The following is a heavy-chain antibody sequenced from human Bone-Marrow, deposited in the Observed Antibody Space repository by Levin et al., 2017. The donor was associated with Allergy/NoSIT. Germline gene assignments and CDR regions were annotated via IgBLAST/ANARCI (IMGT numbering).Heavy chain of an antibody. CDR3: TTALHAFDI. Sequence: GGSLRLSCSASGFIFNTAWMNWVRQAPGKGLEWVGRSRSKISRGAMEYAAPVKGRFTISRDDSKDTLYLQMNSLKTEDTGVYYCTTALHAFDIWGQGTMVTVSS. J-gene: IGHJ3*02. CDR2: SRSKISRGAM. CDR1: GFIFNTAW. V-gene: IGHV3-15*07.